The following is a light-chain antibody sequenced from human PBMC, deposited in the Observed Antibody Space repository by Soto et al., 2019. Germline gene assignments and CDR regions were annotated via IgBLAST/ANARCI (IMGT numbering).Light chain of an antibody. CDR1: SSDIGGYDF. Sequence: QSVLTQPPSASGSPGQSVTISCTGSSSDIGGYDFVSWYQQHPGKVPKLLIYEVTKRPSGVPDRFSGSKSGNTASLTVSGLQADDDADYYCCSHAGSKNYYLFGPGTKVPVL. V-gene: IGLV2-8*01. J-gene: IGLJ1*01. CDR3: CSHAGSKNYYL. CDR2: EVT.